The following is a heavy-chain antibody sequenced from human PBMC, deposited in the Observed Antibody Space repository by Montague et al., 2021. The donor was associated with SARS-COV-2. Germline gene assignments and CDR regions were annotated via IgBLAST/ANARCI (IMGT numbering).Heavy chain of an antibody. CDR1: GASLARGYW. J-gene: IGHJ5*02. Sequence: SETLSLTCPVSGASLARGYWWRWVRPSPWKGVEFVAGIHHTGGSNYNPSLVSRVTIFLDHSKNHLTLTLSSVTAADTAMYYCASHPVWQQLCTWGQGTLVTVSA. CDR3: ASHPVWQQLCT. D-gene: IGHD1-1*01. CDR2: IHHTGGS. V-gene: IGHV4-4*02.